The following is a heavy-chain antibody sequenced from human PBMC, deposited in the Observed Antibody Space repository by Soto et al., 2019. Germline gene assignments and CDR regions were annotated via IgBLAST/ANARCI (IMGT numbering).Heavy chain of an antibody. CDR1: GDSVSSNSAA. J-gene: IGHJ4*02. V-gene: IGHV6-1*01. Sequence: SQNLSPTCAISGDSVSSNSAAWNWLRHSPSRGLEWLGRTYYRSKWYNDYAVSMRSRITINPDTTKNQFSLQLNSATPEDTAVYYCASSRFDYWGEGTLVNVST. CDR2: TYYRSKWYN. CDR3: ASSRFDY.